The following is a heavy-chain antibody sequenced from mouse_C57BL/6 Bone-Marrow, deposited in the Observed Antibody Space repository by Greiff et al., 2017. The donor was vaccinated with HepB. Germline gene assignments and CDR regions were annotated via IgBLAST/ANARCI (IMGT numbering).Heavy chain of an antibody. CDR1: GYTFTDYY. D-gene: IGHD1-1*01. V-gene: IGHV1-26*01. Sequence: EVQLQQSGPELVKPGASVKISCKASGYTFTDYYMNWVKQSHGKSLEWIGDINPNNGGTSYNQKFKGKATLTVDKSSSTAYMELRSLTSEDSAVYYCARATTVVYWYFDVWGTGTTVTVSS. CDR3: ARATTVVYWYFDV. J-gene: IGHJ1*03. CDR2: INPNNGGT.